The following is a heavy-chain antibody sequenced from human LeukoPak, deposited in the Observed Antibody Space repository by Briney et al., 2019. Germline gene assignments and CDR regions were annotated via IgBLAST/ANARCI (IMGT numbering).Heavy chain of an antibody. CDR2: INHSGST. CDR3: ATARGFRNSPDY. D-gene: IGHD4-23*01. V-gene: IGHV4-39*07. CDR1: GGSISSGGYY. J-gene: IGHJ4*02. Sequence: ESSETLSLTCTVSGGSISSGGYYWSWIRQPPGKGLEWIGEINHSGSTNYNPSLKSRVTISVDTSKNQFSLKLSSVTAADTAVYYCATARGFRNSPDYWGQGTLVTVSS.